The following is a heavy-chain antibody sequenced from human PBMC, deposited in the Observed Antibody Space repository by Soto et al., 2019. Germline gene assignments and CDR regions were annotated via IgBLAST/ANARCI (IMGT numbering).Heavy chain of an antibody. J-gene: IGHJ5*02. CDR3: ARERGVDTAMVTANWFDP. D-gene: IGHD5-18*01. CDR1: GGTFSSYA. Sequence: QVQLVQSGAEVKKPGSSVKVSCKASGGTFSSYAISWVRQAPGQGLEWMGGIIPIFGTANYAQKFQGRVTITAEESTSTAYMELSSLRSEDTAVYYCARERGVDTAMVTANWFDPWGQGTLVTVSA. CDR2: IIPIFGTA. V-gene: IGHV1-69*12.